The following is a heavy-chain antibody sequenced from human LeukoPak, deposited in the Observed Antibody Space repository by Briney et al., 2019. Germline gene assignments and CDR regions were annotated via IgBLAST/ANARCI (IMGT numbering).Heavy chain of an antibody. Sequence: GGSLRLSCAASGFTFSSYAMHWVRQAPGKGLEWVAVISYDGSNKYYADSVKGRFTISRDNSKNTLYLQMNSLRAEDTAVYYCARVTSSSLPYYFDYWGQGTLVTVSS. J-gene: IGHJ4*02. CDR2: ISYDGSNK. V-gene: IGHV3-30*04. D-gene: IGHD6-13*01. CDR3: ARVTSSSLPYYFDY. CDR1: GFTFSSYA.